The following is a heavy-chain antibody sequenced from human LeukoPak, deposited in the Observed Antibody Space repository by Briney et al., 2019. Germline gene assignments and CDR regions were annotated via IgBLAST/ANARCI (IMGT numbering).Heavy chain of an antibody. CDR2: IWHDGSHK. D-gene: IGHD3-10*01. V-gene: IGHV3-33*01. CDR3: AREIFGSGSYSDF. Sequence: GGSLRLSCAASGFAFNTYAMHWVRQAPGKGLEWVTLIWHDGSHKFYIDSVRGRFTISRDNSKNTVYLQMNGLRAEDTAVYYCAREIFGSGSYSDFWGQGTLVTVSS. CDR1: GFAFNTYA. J-gene: IGHJ4*02.